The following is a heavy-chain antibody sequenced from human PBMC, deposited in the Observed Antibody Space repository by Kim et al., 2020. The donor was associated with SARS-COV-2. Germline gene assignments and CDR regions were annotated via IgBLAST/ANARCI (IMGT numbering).Heavy chain of an antibody. CDR3: ARRAATTTYYFDY. CDR2: IYYRGTT. J-gene: IGHJ4*02. Sequence: QLQLQESGPGLVKPSETLSLTCTVSGGSISVSSYYWGWIRQPPGKGLEWIGDIYYRGTTYYNPSLKSRVTISVDTSKNQFSLKLTSVTAADAAVYYCARRAATTTYYFDYWGQGTLVTVSS. CDR1: GGSISVSSYY. D-gene: IGHD1-1*01. V-gene: IGHV4-39*01.